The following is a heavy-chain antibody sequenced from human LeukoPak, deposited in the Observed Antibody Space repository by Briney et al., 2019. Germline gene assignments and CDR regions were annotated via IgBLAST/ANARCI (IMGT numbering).Heavy chain of an antibody. CDR3: ARDFPLYDSSGYYLTYFDY. V-gene: IGHV1-2*02. J-gene: IGHJ4*02. CDR1: GYTFTRYY. CDR2: INPNSGGT. D-gene: IGHD3-22*01. Sequence: ASVKVSCKASGYTFTRYYMHWVRQAPGQGLEWMGWINPNSGGTNYAQKFQGRVTMTRDTSISTAYMELSRLRSDDTAVYYCARDFPLYDSSGYYLTYFDYWGQGTLVTVSS.